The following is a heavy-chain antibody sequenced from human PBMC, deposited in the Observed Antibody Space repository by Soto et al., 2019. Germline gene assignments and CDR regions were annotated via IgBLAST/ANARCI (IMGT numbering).Heavy chain of an antibody. CDR3: AMNPPDTSGLY. CDR1: GFTFSSYE. Sequence: EVQLVESGGGLVQPGGSLRLSCAASGFTFSSYEMNWVRQAPGKGLEWVSFIGRSGSTTYYADSVKGRFTISRDNAKNSLFLQMNSLRAEDTAVYYCAMNPPDTSGLYWGQGTLVTVSS. V-gene: IGHV3-48*03. D-gene: IGHD3-22*01. J-gene: IGHJ4*02. CDR2: IGRSGSTT.